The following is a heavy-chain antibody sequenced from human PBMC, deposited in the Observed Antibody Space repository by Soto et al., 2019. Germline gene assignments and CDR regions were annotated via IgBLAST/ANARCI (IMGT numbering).Heavy chain of an antibody. CDR2: IYPGYSDI. CDR3: ARQPSNGQWFL. CDR1: EYXFTSYL. J-gene: IGHJ6*02. V-gene: IGHV5-51*01. D-gene: IGHD3-22*01. Sequence: EXLKIYCKSSEYXFTSYLIGWVRQMPGKGLECMGMIYPGYSDIRYSPSFQFQVTISAYKSISTAYLPWSRMKSSDTAMYYCARQPSNGQWFLWGHGTTAPVSS.